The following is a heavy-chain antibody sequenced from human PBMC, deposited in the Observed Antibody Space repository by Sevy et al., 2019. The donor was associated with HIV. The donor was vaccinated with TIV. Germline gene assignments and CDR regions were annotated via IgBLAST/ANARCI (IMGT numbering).Heavy chain of an antibody. CDR1: GGIFRSYG. CDR2: IIPILGSV. J-gene: IGHJ4*02. CDR3: ARGGGNGWYYFDY. V-gene: IGHV1-69*13. Sequence: ASVKVSCKASGGIFRSYGISWVRQAPGQGLEWMGGIIPILGSVNYAQKFQGRVTITADESTQTAYMELSSLRSEDTAVYYCARGGGNGWYYFDYWGQDTLVTVSS. D-gene: IGHD6-19*01.